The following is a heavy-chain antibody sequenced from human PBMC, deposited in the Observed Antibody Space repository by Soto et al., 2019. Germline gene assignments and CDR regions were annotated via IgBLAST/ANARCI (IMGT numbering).Heavy chain of an antibody. V-gene: IGHV4-59*01. CDR3: ARSPSSSSWLDYFYGMDV. CDR2: IYYSGST. CDR1: GGSISSYY. D-gene: IGHD6-13*01. J-gene: IGHJ6*02. Sequence: SETLSLTCTVSGGSISSYYWSWIRQPPGKGLEWIGYIYYSGSTNYNPSLKSRVTISVDTSKNQFSLKLSSVTAADTAVYYCARSPSSSSWLDYFYGMDVWGQGTTVTVSS.